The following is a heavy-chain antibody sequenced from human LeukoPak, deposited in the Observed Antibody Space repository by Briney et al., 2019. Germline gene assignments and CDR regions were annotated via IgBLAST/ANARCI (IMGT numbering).Heavy chain of an antibody. Sequence: ASVKVSCKASGYTFTGYYMHWVRQAPGQGLEWMGWINPNSGGTNYAQKFQGRVTMTRDTSISTAYMELSRLRSDDTAVYYCARDPGYDFWSGYYWRWFDPWGQGTLVTVSS. J-gene: IGHJ5*02. CDR2: INPNSGGT. D-gene: IGHD3-3*01. CDR1: GYTFTGYY. CDR3: ARDPGYDFWSGYYWRWFDP. V-gene: IGHV1-2*02.